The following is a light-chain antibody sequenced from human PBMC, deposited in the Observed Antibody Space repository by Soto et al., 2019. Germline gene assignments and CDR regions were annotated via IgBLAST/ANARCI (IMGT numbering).Light chain of an antibody. V-gene: IGKV3-20*01. CDR1: QSVSSSY. J-gene: IGKJ1*01. CDR2: GAS. CDR3: QQYGSSLWT. Sequence: EIVLTQSPGTLSLSPGERATLSCRASQSVSSSYLAWYQQKPGQAPRLLIYGASSRATGIPDRFSGSGSGTDFTIQISRMATESVEVSYCQQYGSSLWTFSQGTKV.